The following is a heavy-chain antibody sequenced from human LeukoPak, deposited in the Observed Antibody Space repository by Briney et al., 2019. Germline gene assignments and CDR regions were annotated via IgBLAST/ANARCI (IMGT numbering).Heavy chain of an antibody. Sequence: SETLSLTCTVSGGSISSYYWSWIRQPPGKGLEWIGEINHSGSTNYNPSLKSRVTISVDTSKNQFSLKLSSVTAADTAVYYCARHGYRGYFQHWGQGTLVTVSS. CDR3: ARHGYRGYFQH. CDR2: INHSGST. V-gene: IGHV4-34*01. D-gene: IGHD5-18*01. J-gene: IGHJ1*01. CDR1: GGSISSYY.